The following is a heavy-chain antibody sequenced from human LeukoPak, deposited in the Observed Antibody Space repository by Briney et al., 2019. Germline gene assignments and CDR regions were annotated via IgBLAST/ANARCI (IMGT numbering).Heavy chain of an antibody. J-gene: IGHJ3*02. Sequence: PSETLSPTCAVYGGSFSGYYWSWIRQPPGKGLEWIGEINHSGSTNYNPSLKSRVTISVDTSKNQFSLKLSSVTAADTAVYYCARTGPITMIVVVTPNAFDIWGQGTMVTVSS. D-gene: IGHD3-22*01. CDR1: GGSFSGYY. CDR3: ARTGPITMIVVVTPNAFDI. V-gene: IGHV4-34*01. CDR2: INHSGST.